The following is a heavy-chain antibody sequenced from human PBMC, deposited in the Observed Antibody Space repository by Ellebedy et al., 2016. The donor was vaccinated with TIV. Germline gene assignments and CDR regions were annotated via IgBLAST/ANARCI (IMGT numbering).Heavy chain of an antibody. V-gene: IGHV3-23*01. CDR1: GFTFSSYT. J-gene: IGHJ4*02. CDR2: INEIGGKT. Sequence: GGSLRLSCGASGFTFSSYTMGWVRQAPGKGPQWVSDINEIGGKTYYADSVKGRFTVSRDNSKNTLYLQMNSLRAEDTAVYYCAKEGLGSSGWYGYFDYWGQGTLVTVSS. D-gene: IGHD6-19*01. CDR3: AKEGLGSSGWYGYFDY.